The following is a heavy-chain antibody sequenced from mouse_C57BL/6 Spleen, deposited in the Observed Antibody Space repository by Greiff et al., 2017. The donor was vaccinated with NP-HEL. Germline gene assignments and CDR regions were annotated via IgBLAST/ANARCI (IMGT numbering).Heavy chain of an antibody. V-gene: IGHV5-17*01. J-gene: IGHJ3*01. CDR1: GFTFSDYG. CDR3: ASHYDYFAY. CDR2: ISSGSSTI. Sequence: EVKVVESGGGLVKPGGSLKLSCAASGFTFSDYGMHWVRQAPEKGLEWVAYISSGSSTIYYADTVKGRFTISRDNAKNTLFLQMTSLRSEDTAMYYCASHYDYFAYWGQGTLVTVSA. D-gene: IGHD2-4*01.